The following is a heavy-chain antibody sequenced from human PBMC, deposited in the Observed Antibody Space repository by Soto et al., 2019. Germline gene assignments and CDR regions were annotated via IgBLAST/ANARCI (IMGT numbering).Heavy chain of an antibody. Sequence: SEILSLTCTVSGGSISSRVYYWSWIRQPPGKGLEWIGYIYHSGSTYYNPSLKSRVTISVDTSKNQFSLKLSSVTAADTAVYYCARERPDGARLDPWGQGTLVTVSS. CDR2: IYHSGST. V-gene: IGHV4-30-4*01. D-gene: IGHD6-6*01. CDR3: ARERPDGARLDP. J-gene: IGHJ5*02. CDR1: GGSISSRVYY.